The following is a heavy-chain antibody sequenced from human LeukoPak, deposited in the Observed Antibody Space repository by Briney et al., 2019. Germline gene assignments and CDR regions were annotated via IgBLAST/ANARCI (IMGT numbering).Heavy chain of an antibody. CDR1: GIALSSHW. CDR2: VNRDGSET. Sequence: HPGGSLRLSCAASGIALSSHWMTWVRQVPGRGPEWVANVNRDGSETYYLDSVKGRFTISKDNAKNSLYLQMNSLRAEDTALYHCARNNGMDVWGQGTTVIVSS. V-gene: IGHV3-7*03. CDR3: ARNNGMDV. J-gene: IGHJ6*02.